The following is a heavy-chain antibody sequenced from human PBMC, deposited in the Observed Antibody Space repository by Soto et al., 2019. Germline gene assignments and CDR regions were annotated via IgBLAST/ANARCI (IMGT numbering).Heavy chain of an antibody. CDR2: VNPSGGST. CDR1: GYIISAYS. CDR3: AREEKCSDGICYSEYFQR. J-gene: IGHJ1*01. Sequence: GSVQVSCKASGYIISAYSMNSVRQAPGQGRQWMGVVNPSGGSTNYAQKFQDRITMTWDTSTSTVYMDLSTLTSEDTAVYYCAREEKCSDGICYSEYFQRWGQGTLVTVSS. D-gene: IGHD2-15*01. V-gene: IGHV1-46*01.